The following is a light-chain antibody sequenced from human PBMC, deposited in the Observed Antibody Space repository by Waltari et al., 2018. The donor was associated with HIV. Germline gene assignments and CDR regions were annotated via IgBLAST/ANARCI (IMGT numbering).Light chain of an antibody. CDR1: RSNIGSNT. Sequence: QSVLTQPPSASGTPGQRVTISCPGSRSNIGSNTVSWYQQLPGTAPKLFIYSNNHRPSGVPARFSGSKSGTSASLAISGLQSEDEADYYCAAWDDSLNGWVFGGGTKLTVV. CDR2: SNN. CDR3: AAWDDSLNGWV. J-gene: IGLJ3*02. V-gene: IGLV1-44*01.